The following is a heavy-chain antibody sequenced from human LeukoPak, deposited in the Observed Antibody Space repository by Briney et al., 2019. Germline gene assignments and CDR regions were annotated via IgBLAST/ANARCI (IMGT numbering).Heavy chain of an antibody. V-gene: IGHV3-74*01. CDR3: ARDPAGGDYVDAFDI. J-gene: IGHJ3*02. Sequence: GGSLRLSCAASGFTLRNYWMQWVRQVPGKGLVWVSRISSDESWTNYADSVKGRFTISRDNAKNSLYLQMNSLRAEDTAVYYCARDPAGGDYVDAFDIWGQGTMVTVSS. D-gene: IGHD4-17*01. CDR2: ISSDESWT. CDR1: GFTLRNYW.